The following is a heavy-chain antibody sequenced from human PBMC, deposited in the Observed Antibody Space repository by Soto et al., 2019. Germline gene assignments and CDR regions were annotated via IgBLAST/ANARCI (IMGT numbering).Heavy chain of an antibody. D-gene: IGHD5-12*01. CDR2: IYSGGST. Sequence: GGSLRLSCAASGFTVSSNYMSWVRQAPGKGLEWVSVIYSGGSTYYADSVKGRFTISRDNSKNTLYLQMNSLRAEDTAVYYCAREQQWLRYFDYWGQGTLVTVSS. J-gene: IGHJ4*02. CDR1: GFTVSSNY. V-gene: IGHV3-66*01. CDR3: AREQQWLRYFDY.